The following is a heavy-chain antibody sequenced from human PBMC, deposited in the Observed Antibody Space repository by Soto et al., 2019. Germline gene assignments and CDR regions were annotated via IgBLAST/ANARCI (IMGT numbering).Heavy chain of an antibody. D-gene: IGHD3-3*01. CDR3: ARDHPYYDFWSGYYGYFDL. V-gene: IGHV1-18*01. Sequence: QVQLVQSGAEVKKPGASVKVSCKASGYTFTSYGISWVRQAPGQGLEWMGWISAYNGNTNYAQKLQGRVTMTTDTSTSTAHMELRSLRSDDTAVYYCARDHPYYDFWSGYYGYFDLWGRGTLVTVSS. CDR2: ISAYNGNT. J-gene: IGHJ2*01. CDR1: GYTFTSYG.